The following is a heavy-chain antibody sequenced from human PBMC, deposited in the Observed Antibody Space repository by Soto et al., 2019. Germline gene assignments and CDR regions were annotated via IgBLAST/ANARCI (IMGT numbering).Heavy chain of an antibody. V-gene: IGHV4-39*01. D-gene: IGHD2-21*01. Sequence: QLQLQQSGPGLVKPSGTLSLTCIVSGGSINTSSYYWGWIRQPPGKGLEWIGSDYYSGSNYYDPSLKGRVTISVDTSKNQFSLRVSAVTAAVSAVYYCAGQGAYSHDTTRYQFDDWGRGTLVTVSS. CDR1: GGSINTSSYY. CDR3: AGQGAYSHDTTRYQFDD. J-gene: IGHJ4*02. CDR2: DYYSGSN.